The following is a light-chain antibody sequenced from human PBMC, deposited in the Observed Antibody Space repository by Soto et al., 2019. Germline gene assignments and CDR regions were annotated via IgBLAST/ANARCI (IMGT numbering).Light chain of an antibody. V-gene: IGKV3-20*01. CDR2: GAT. CDR1: QSVNNKY. CDR3: QQYGSPPWT. J-gene: IGKJ1*01. Sequence: EIVLTQSPGTLSLSPGERATISCRASQSVNNKYLAWYQQKVGQPPRLLIYGATNRARGIPDRFGGSGSGTHFTLTVSILEPEDFSVYHFQQYGSPPWTFGQGTKV.